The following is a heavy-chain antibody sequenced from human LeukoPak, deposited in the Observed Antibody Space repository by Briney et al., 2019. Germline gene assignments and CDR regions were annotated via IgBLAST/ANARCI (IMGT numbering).Heavy chain of an antibody. D-gene: IGHD3-10*02. CDR3: ARAGISSGATDAFDI. Sequence: ASVKVSCKASGYTFTSYYMHWVRQAPGQGPEWMGIINPTGGSTSYAQKFQGRVTMTRDMSTSTVYMELSSLRSEDTAVYYCARAGISSGATDAFDIWGQGTMVTVSS. J-gene: IGHJ3*02. CDR1: GYTFTSYY. CDR2: INPTGGST. V-gene: IGHV1-46*01.